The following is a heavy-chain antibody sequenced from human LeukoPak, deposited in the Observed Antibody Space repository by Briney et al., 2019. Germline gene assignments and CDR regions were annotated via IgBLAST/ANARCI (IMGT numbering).Heavy chain of an antibody. CDR2: IIPIFGTA. D-gene: IGHD6-6*01. Sequence: SVKVSCEASGGTFSSYAISWVRQAPGQGLEWMGRIIPIFGTANYAQKFQGRVTITTDESTSTAYMELSSLRSEDTAVYYCARSVRLGSWYFDLWGRGTLVTVSS. V-gene: IGHV1-69*05. CDR3: ARSVRLGSWYFDL. J-gene: IGHJ2*01. CDR1: GGTFSSYA.